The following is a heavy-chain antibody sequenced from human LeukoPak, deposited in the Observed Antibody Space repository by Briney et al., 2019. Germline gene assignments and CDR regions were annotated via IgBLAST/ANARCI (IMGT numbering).Heavy chain of an antibody. Sequence: SETLSLTCTVSGGSISSGSYYWGWIRQPPGKGLEWIGSIYYSGSTYYNPSLKSRVTISVGTSKNQFSLKLSSVTAADTAVYYCLSYYDILTGYFQWGQGTLVTVSS. V-gene: IGHV4-39*01. CDR2: IYYSGST. CDR3: LSYYDILTGYFQ. D-gene: IGHD3-9*01. CDR1: GGSISSGSYY. J-gene: IGHJ4*02.